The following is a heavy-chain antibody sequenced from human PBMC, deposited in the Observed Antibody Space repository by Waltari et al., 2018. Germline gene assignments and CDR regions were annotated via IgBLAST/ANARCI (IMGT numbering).Heavy chain of an antibody. V-gene: IGHV3-53*04. D-gene: IGHD3-10*01. CDR3: ARGGRRGAYIDY. J-gene: IGHJ4*02. Sequence: EVQLVESGGGLVQPGGSLRPSWVAPGFSVSDNYMTWVRQGPGKGLEWVSVIYGGGSTYYADSVKGRFLISRHSSENTLYLQMNSLRDDDTAIYYCARGGRRGAYIDYWGQGTLVTVSS. CDR1: GFSVSDNY. CDR2: IYGGGST.